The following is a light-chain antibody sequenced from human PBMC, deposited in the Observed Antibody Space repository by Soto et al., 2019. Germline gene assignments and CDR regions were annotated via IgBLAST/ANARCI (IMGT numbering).Light chain of an antibody. V-gene: IGKV3-15*01. CDR3: QQYYNWPPRMP. Sequence: EVGVTKSPATLSVYTGERATLSCRASQSVSSNFAWYQQKPGQAPRLLIYGASTRASGLPARFSGSGSGTEFTLTISVLQSEDFAVYDWQQYYNWPPRMPVGQGTRLDIK. J-gene: IGKJ5*01. CDR1: QSVSSN. CDR2: GAS.